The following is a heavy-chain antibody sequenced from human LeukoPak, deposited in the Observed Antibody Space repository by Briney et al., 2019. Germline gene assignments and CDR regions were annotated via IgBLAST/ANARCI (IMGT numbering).Heavy chain of an antibody. CDR2: IWYDGSNK. Sequence: PGGSLRLSCAASGFTFSSYGMHWVRQAPGKGLEWVAVIWYDGSNKYYADSVKGRFTISRDNSKNTLYLQMNSLRAEDTAVYYCARDSRTYDFWSGSYYFDYWGQGTLVTVSS. CDR3: ARDSRTYDFWSGSYYFDY. J-gene: IGHJ4*02. D-gene: IGHD3-3*01. CDR1: GFTFSSYG. V-gene: IGHV3-33*08.